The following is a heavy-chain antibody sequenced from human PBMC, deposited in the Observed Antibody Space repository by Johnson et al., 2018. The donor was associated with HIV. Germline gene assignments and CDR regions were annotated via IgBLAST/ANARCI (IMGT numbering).Heavy chain of an antibody. CDR1: GFTFSTYP. V-gene: IGHV3-33*08. J-gene: IGHJ3*02. D-gene: IGHD1-14*01. CDR2: IRYDGSNK. CDR3: ARAEAFDI. Sequence: VQLVESGGGVVQPGRSLRLSCAASGFTFSTYPMLWVRQAPGKGLEWVAFIRYDGSNKYYADSVKGRFTISRDNSKNTLYLQMNSLRAEDTAVYYCARAEAFDIWGQGTMVTVSS.